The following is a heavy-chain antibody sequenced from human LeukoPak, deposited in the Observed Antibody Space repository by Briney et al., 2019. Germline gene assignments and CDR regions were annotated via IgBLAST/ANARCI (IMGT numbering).Heavy chain of an antibody. D-gene: IGHD6-19*01. CDR3: ASRAIAVANA. CDR1: GFTFSSYA. J-gene: IGHJ4*02. V-gene: IGHV3-30*03. CDR2: ISYDGSSK. Sequence: GGSLRLSCAASGFTFSSYAMSWVRQAPGKGLEWVAVISYDGSSKYYADSVKGRFTISRDNSKNTLYLQMNSLRAEDTAVYYCASRAIAVANARGQGTLVTVSS.